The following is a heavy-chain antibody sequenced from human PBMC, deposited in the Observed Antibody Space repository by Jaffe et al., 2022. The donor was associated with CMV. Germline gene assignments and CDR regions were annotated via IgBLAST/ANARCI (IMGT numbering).Heavy chain of an antibody. Sequence: EVQLVESGGGLVQRGGSLRLSCAASGFSSSNYAMHWVRQAPGKGLQWVSGISASGLNTFYADSVKGRFTVSRDNSRNMLFLQMNSLRVEDTAVYFCAKDQEDFSYGLDLWGQGALVTVSS. D-gene: IGHD5-18*01. CDR1: GFSSSNYA. CDR2: ISASGLNT. J-gene: IGHJ1*01. V-gene: IGHV3-23*04. CDR3: AKDQEDFSYGLDL.